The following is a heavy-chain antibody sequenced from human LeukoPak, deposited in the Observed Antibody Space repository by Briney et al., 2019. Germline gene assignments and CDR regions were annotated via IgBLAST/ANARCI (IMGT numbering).Heavy chain of an antibody. V-gene: IGHV3-30*18. CDR3: AKVFGELLKGY. CDR2: ISYDGSNK. CDR1: GFTFSSYG. Sequence: GGSLRLSCAASGFTFSSYGMHWVRQAPGKGLEWVAVISYDGSNKYYADSVKGRFTISRDNSKNTLYLQMNSLRAEDTAVYYCAKVFGELLKGYWGQGTLVTVSS. J-gene: IGHJ4*02. D-gene: IGHD3-10*01.